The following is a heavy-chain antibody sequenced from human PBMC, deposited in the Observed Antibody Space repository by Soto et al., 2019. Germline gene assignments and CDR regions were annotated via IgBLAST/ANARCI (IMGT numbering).Heavy chain of an antibody. CDR2: IHHGGSS. CDR1: GGSITSRNW. J-gene: IGHJ5*02. CDR3: STSRGSYALDL. Sequence: QVQLQESGPGLVKPSGTLSLTCAVSGGSITSRNWWSWVRQPPGKGLEWIGDIHHGGSSKYNQSLKSRVTISVYKSRNQLSLKVSSGSAADTAVYYCSTSRGSYALDLWGQGSLGTVSS. D-gene: IGHD2-2*01. V-gene: IGHV4-4*02.